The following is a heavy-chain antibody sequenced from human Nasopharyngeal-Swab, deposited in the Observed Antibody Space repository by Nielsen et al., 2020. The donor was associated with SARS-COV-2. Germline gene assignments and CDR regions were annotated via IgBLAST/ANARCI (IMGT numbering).Heavy chain of an antibody. J-gene: IGHJ4*02. Sequence: SLKISCAASGFTFDDYAMHWVRQAPGKGLEWVSGISWNSGSIDYADSVKGRFTISRDNSKNTLYLQMNSLRAEDTAVYYCAKGVFVYSGSYCDYWGQGTLVTVSS. CDR3: AKGVFVYSGSYCDY. D-gene: IGHD1-26*01. CDR1: GFTFDDYA. CDR2: ISWNSGSI. V-gene: IGHV3-9*01.